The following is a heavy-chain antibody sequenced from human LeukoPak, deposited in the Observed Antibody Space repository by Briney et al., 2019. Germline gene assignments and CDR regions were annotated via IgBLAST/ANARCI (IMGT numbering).Heavy chain of an antibody. Sequence: GKSLRLSCAASGFTFTNYAMHWVRQAPGKGLEWVANILYDGSRKNYADSVKGRFSVYRDNSNYSLYLQMNSLRIEDTAVYYCLGSNIASLWGQGTLVTVSS. J-gene: IGHJ4*02. CDR2: ILYDGSRK. CDR3: LGSNIASL. D-gene: IGHD1-26*01. V-gene: IGHV3-30*03. CDR1: GFTFTNYA.